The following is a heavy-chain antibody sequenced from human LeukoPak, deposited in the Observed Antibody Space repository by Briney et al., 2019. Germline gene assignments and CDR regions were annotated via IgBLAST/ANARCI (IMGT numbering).Heavy chain of an antibody. V-gene: IGHV4-31*03. D-gene: IGHD3-22*01. Sequence: SQTLSLTCTVSGGSISSGGYYWSWIRQHPGKGLEWIGYIYYSGSTYYNPSLKSRVTISVDTSKNQSSLKLSSVTAADTAVYYCAKYYYDSSGYYFFDYWGQGTLVTVSS. CDR2: IYYSGST. CDR3: AKYYYDSSGYYFFDY. CDR1: GGSISSGGYY. J-gene: IGHJ4*02.